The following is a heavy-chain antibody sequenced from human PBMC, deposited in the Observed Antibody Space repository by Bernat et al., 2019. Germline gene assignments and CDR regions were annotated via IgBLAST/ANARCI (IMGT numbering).Heavy chain of an antibody. CDR1: GSTFSSYT. CDR3: ARVKSSGWSGHFDY. CDR2: ITAGVST. J-gene: IGHJ4*02. Sequence: EVQLLESGGGLVQPGGSLRLSCAASGSTFSSYTMSWVRQAPGKGLEWVSAITAGVSTYYADSVKGRFTISRDNAKNTLYLQMNSLRAEDTAVYYCARVKSSGWSGHFDYWGQGTLVTVSS. D-gene: IGHD6-19*01. V-gene: IGHV3-23*01.